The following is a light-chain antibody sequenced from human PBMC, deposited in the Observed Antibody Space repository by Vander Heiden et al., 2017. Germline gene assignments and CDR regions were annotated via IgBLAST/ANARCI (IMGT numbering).Light chain of an antibody. J-gene: IGLJ2*01. Sequence: SYELTQPPSVSVAPGQTASITCSGDKLGDKYACWYQQTPGQSLVLVIYKDSKRPSGIPERFSGSNSGNTATLTISGTQAMDEADYYCQAWDSSTVVFGGGTKLTVL. CDR2: KDS. CDR3: QAWDSSTVV. V-gene: IGLV3-1*01. CDR1: KLGDKY.